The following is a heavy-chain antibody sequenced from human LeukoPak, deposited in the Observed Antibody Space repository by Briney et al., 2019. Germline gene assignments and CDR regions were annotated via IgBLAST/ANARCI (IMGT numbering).Heavy chain of an antibody. CDR3: TRSLGVVIHGGMDV. D-gene: IGHD3-3*01. CDR1: GGSISGYY. Sequence: PSETVSLTCTVSGGSISGYYWSWIRQPPGKGLEWIGHIYYTGSTNYNPSLKSRVTISLDTSKNQFSRKLSSVTAADTAVYYCTRSLGVVIHGGMDVWGQGTTVTVSS. V-gene: IGHV4-59*01. CDR2: IYYTGST. J-gene: IGHJ6*02.